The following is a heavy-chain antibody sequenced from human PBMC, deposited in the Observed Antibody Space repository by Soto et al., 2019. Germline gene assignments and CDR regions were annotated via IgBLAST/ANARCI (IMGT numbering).Heavy chain of an antibody. CDR2: VNAYNGNT. V-gene: IGHV1-18*01. CDR1: GYTFTSYG. J-gene: IGHJ4*02. CDR3: AREDCISTSCYLADY. Sequence: ASVKVSCKASGYTFTSYGISWVRQAPGQGLEWMGWVNAYNGNTNYAQKFQGRVTMTTDTSTSTAYMELRSLRSDDTAVYYCAREDCISTSCYLADYWGQGTLVTVSS. D-gene: IGHD2-2*01.